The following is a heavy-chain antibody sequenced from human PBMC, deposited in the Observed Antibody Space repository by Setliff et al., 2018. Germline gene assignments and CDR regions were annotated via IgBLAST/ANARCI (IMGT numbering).Heavy chain of an antibody. CDR2: IFARGSM. V-gene: IGHV4-61*09. D-gene: IGHD3-9*01. CDR3: AHSTTFDLHHDY. Sequence: LSLTCTVSGGSISSGNYYWIWIRQPAGKALEWLGHIFARGSMNYNPSLRSRITISQDRSENQFSLTLSSVTAADTAVYYCAHSTTFDLHHDYWGQGALVTVSS. J-gene: IGHJ4*02. CDR1: GGSISSGNYY.